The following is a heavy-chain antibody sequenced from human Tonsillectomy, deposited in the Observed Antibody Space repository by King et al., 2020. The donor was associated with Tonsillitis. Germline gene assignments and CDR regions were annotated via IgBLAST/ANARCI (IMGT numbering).Heavy chain of an antibody. CDR1: GFTFEDYA. CDR3: AKERAPYNSSYYFFDF. Sequence: VQLVESGGGLVQPGRSLRLSCAASGFTFEDYAMHWVRHAPGKGLEWVSGISWNSGSIGYADSVEGRFTISRDNAKNSLYLQMNSLRTEDTALYYCAKERAPYNSSYYFFDFWGHGTLVIVSS. CDR2: ISWNSGSI. V-gene: IGHV3-9*01. D-gene: IGHD6-13*01. J-gene: IGHJ4*01.